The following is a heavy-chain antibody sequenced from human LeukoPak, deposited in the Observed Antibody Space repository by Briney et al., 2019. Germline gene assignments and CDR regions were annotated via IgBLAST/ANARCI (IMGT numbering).Heavy chain of an antibody. CDR2: INSRGDTI. CDR3: ARDQDSAYNYLWYFDL. D-gene: IGHD5-12*01. V-gene: IGHV3-48*03. J-gene: IGHJ2*01. Sequence: GGSLRLSCAASGFTFSSYGMHWVRQAPGKGLEWVAYINSRGDTIYYADSMKGRFTISRDNAKNSLDLQMNSLRAEDTAVYFCARDQDSAYNYLWYFDLWGRGTLVTVSS. CDR1: GFTFSSYG.